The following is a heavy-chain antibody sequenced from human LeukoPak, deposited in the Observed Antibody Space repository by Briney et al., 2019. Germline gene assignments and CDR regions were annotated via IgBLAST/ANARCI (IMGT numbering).Heavy chain of an antibody. CDR1: GFTFSSYG. CDR3: AKEARYAGGWFDP. D-gene: IGHD2-8*01. V-gene: IGHV3-30*02. CDR2: IRYDGTNK. Sequence: QSGGSLRLSCAASGFTFSSYGMHWVRQAPGKGLEWVAFIRYDGTNKYYADSVKGRFTISRDNSKNTLYLQMNSLRAEDTAVYYCAKEARYAGGWFDPWGQGTLVTVSS. J-gene: IGHJ5*02.